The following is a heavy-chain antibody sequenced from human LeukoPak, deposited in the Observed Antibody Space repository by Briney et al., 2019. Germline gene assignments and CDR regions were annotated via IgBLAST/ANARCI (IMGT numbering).Heavy chain of an antibody. V-gene: IGHV4-4*09. CDR3: ARVNRRASTVTTNYYNYMDV. CDR1: GGSISSYH. D-gene: IGHD4-17*01. J-gene: IGHJ6*03. CDR2: IYSSGST. Sequence: SETLSLTCTVSGGSISSYHWSWIRQPPGKGPEWIGYIYSSGSTNYNPSLKSRVTMSVDTSKNEFSLKLTSVTAADTAVYYCARVNRRASTVTTNYYNYMDVWGKGTTVTVSS.